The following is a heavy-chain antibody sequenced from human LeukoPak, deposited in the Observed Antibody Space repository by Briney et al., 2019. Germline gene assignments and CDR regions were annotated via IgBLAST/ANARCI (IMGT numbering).Heavy chain of an antibody. D-gene: IGHD6-19*01. CDR3: ARVHSVAGTRWYGYYYYYYMDV. V-gene: IGHV4-34*01. CDR1: GGSFSGYY. Sequence: SETLSLTCAVYGGSFSGYYWSWIRQPPGKGLEWIGEINHSGSTNYNPSLKSRVTISVDTSKNQFSLKLSSVTAADTAVYYCARVHSVAGTRWYGYYYYYYMDVWGKGTTVTVSS. CDR2: INHSGST. J-gene: IGHJ6*03.